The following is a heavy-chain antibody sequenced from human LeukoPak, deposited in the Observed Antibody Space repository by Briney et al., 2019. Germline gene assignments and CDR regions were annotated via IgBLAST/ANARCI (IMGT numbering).Heavy chain of an antibody. Sequence: GGSLRLSCAASGFTFSSYGMHWVRQAPGKGLEWVAVISYDGSNKYYADSVKGRFTISRDNSKNTLYLQMNSLRAEDTAVYYCARSSSGSNYYYYGMDVWGQGTTVTVSS. J-gene: IGHJ6*02. V-gene: IGHV3-30*03. CDR2: ISYDGSNK. D-gene: IGHD6-19*01. CDR3: ARSSSGSNYYYYGMDV. CDR1: GFTFSSYG.